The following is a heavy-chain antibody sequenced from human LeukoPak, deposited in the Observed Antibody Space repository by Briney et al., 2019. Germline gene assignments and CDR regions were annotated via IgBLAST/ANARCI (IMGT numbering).Heavy chain of an antibody. CDR1: GLSFSSYS. CDR3: ARDEGSDYYYYYMDV. D-gene: IGHD6-19*01. J-gene: IGHJ6*03. CDR2: ISSAGGYI. V-gene: IGHV3-21*01. Sequence: RAGGSLRLSCAASGLSFSSYSMNWVRQAPGKGLEWVSSISSAGGYIHYADSVKGRFTISRDNAKNSLYLQMNSLRVVDTAIYYCARDEGSDYYYYYMDVWGKGTTVTVSS.